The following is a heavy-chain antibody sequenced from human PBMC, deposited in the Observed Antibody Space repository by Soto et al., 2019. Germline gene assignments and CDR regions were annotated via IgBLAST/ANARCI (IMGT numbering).Heavy chain of an antibody. CDR3: ARSLGTVYDSLSDY. Sequence: QVQLQESGPGLVKPSDTLSLTCTVSGGSVSSGTYYWSWIRQPPGKGLEWIGYIYYPGSTNYNPSLKSRVTISIDTSKNQFSLKLSSVTAADTAVFYCARSLGTVYDSLSDYWGQGTLVTVSS. CDR2: IYYPGST. CDR1: GGSVSSGTYY. V-gene: IGHV4-61*01. J-gene: IGHJ4*01. D-gene: IGHD3-22*01.